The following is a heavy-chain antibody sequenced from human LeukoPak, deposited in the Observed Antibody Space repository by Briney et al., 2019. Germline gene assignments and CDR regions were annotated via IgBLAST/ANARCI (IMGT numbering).Heavy chain of an antibody. CDR2: ISAYNGNT. CDR3: ARVYSYGFLQELNWFDP. Sequence: ASVKVSCKASGGTFSSYAISWVRQAPGQGLEWMGWISAYNGNTNYAQKLQGRVTMTTDTSTSTAYMELRSLRSDDTAVYYCARVYSYGFLQELNWFDPWGQGTLVTVSS. D-gene: IGHD5-18*01. CDR1: GGTFSSYA. J-gene: IGHJ5*02. V-gene: IGHV1-18*01.